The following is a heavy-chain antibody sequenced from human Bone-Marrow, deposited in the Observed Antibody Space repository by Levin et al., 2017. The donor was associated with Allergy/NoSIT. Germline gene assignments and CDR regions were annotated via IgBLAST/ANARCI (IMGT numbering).Heavy chain of an antibody. CDR2: IWYDVGNK. CDR1: GFTFYTFA. CDR3: ARGDISGWSSYSYNLDV. V-gene: IGHV3-33*03. Sequence: QHGESLKISCAASGFTFYTFAMHWVRQAPGKGLEWVAVIWYDVGNKEYADSVKGRFTISRDDSKRTLHLQMDSVRVEDTAVYYCARGDISGWSSYSYNLDVWGPGTTVIVSS. D-gene: IGHD6-19*01. J-gene: IGHJ6*02.